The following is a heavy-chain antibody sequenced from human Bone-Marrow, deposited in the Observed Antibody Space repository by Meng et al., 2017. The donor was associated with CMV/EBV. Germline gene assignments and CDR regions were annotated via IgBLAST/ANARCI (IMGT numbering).Heavy chain of an antibody. CDR2: INPNSGGT. V-gene: IGHV1-2*02. J-gene: IGHJ4*02. CDR1: GYTFTGYY. D-gene: IGHD3-3*01. Sequence: ASVQVSCKASGYTFTGYYINWVRQPPGQGLEWMGWINPNSGGTNYEQKFQDRVIMTRDTYISTAYMELSRLRSDDTAVYYCAKSKYYDFWSAPLLDYWGQGTLVTVSS. CDR3: AKSKYYDFWSAPLLDY.